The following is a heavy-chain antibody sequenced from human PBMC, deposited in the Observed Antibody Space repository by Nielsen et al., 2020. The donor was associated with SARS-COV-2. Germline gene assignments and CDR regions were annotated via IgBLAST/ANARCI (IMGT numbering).Heavy chain of an antibody. V-gene: IGHV3-9*01. CDR1: GLTFDGYA. D-gene: IGHD6-13*01. Sequence: GGSLRLSCAASGLTFDGYAMHWVRQAPGKGLEWVSGISWNSGSIGYADSVKGRFTISRDNAKNSLYLQMNSLRAEDTALYYCAKEPAAGMAYWGQGTLVTVSS. J-gene: IGHJ4*02. CDR3: AKEPAAGMAY. CDR2: ISWNSGSI.